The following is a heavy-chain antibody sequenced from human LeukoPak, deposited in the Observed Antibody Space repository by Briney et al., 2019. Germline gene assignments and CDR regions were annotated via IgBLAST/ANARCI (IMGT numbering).Heavy chain of an antibody. D-gene: IGHD3-10*01. CDR1: GFTFRSYW. Sequence: GGSLRLSCAASGFTFRSYWTHWVRQAPGKGLVWVARINTDGISTSYADSVKGRFTISRDNAKNTLYLQMNSLRVEDTAVYYCTKDTFGNHDYRGQGTLVTVSS. CDR3: TKDTFGNHDY. J-gene: IGHJ4*02. V-gene: IGHV3-74*01. CDR2: INTDGIST.